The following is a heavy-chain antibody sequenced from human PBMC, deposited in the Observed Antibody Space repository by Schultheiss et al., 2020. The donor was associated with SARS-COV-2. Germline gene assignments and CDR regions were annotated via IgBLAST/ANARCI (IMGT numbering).Heavy chain of an antibody. CDR3: ARGETYSSGWYDVV. J-gene: IGHJ4*02. Sequence: SETLSLTCTVSGGSISSGGYYWSWIRQHPGKGLEWIGEIYHSGSTNYNPSLKSRVTISVDTSKNQFSLKLSSVTAADTAVYYCARGETYSSGWYDVVWGQGALVTVSS. CDR2: IYHSGST. CDR1: GGSISSGGYY. V-gene: IGHV4-61*08. D-gene: IGHD6-19*01.